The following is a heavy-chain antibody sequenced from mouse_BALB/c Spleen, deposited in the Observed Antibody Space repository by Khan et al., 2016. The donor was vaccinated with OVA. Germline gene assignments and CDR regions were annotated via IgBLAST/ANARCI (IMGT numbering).Heavy chain of an antibody. CDR3: ARRGLRWDFDY. V-gene: IGHV1-4*01. D-gene: IGHD1-1*01. CDR1: GYPFITYW. J-gene: IGHJ2*01. Sequence: QVQLQQSGAELATPGASVKMSCKASGYPFITYWILWITPSPGQGLEWIGYINPSTGYTEYNQNFKVMATLTAALSSSTAYMQLSSLTSAHSAVFYGARRGLRWDFDYWGQGTTLTVSS. CDR2: INPSTGYT.